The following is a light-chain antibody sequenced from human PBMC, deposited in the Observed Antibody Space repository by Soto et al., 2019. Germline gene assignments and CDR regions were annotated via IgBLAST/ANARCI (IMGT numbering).Light chain of an antibody. CDR2: GAS. J-gene: IGKJ1*01. CDR1: QSISTN. CDR3: QHYNNWPPWT. V-gene: IGKV3-15*01. Sequence: IVMTQSPVIMSVSPGERATLSCRASQSISTNLAWYQQKPGQAPRLLIYGASTSATGIPARFSGGGSGTEFTLPISRLQSEDFAVYYCQHYNNWPPWTFGQGTNGETK.